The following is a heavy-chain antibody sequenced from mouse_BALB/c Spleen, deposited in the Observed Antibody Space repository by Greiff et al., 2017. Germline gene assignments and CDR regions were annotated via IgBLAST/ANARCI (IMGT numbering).Heavy chain of an antibody. CDR1: GYSFTGYF. V-gene: IGHV1-20*02. D-gene: IGHD1-1*01. CDR2: INPYNGDT. CDR3: ARAHYYGSSYGYAMDY. Sequence: VQLQQSGPELVKPGASVKISCKASGYSFTGYFMNWVMQSHGKSLEWIGRINPYNGDTFYNQKFKGKATLTVDKSSSTAHMELRSLASEDSAVYYCARAHYYGSSYGYAMDYWGQGTSVTVSS. J-gene: IGHJ4*01.